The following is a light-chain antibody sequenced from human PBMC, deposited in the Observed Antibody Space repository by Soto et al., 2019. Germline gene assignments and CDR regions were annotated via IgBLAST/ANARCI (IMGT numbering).Light chain of an antibody. V-gene: IGLV2-23*02. CDR2: EDS. CDR3: CSYAGSSPFVV. CDR1: SSDVGSYNL. Sequence: QSVLTQPASVSGSPGQSITISCTGTSSDVGSYNLVSWYQQHPGKAPKLMIYEDSKRPSGVSNRFSGSKSGNTASLTISGLQAEDEADYYCCSYAGSSPFVVFGGGTKLTVL. J-gene: IGLJ2*01.